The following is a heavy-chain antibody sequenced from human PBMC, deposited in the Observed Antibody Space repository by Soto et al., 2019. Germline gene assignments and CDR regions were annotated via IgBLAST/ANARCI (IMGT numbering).Heavy chain of an antibody. J-gene: IGHJ4*02. CDR3: AKCITALGPIDY. V-gene: IGHV4-59*12. Sequence: SETLSLTCTVSGGSISNYYWSWIRQPPGKGLEWIGYIYYSGSTNYNPSLESRVTISLDTSENQFSLKLSSVTAADTAVYYCAKCITALGPIDYRGQGTLVTVSS. CDR1: GGSISNYY. D-gene: IGHD6-6*01. CDR2: IYYSGST.